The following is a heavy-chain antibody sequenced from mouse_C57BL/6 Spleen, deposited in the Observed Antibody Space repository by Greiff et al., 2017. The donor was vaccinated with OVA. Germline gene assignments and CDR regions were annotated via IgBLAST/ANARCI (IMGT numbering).Heavy chain of an antibody. CDR3: ARTIGGYDYDGGFAY. D-gene: IGHD2-4*01. J-gene: IGHJ3*01. CDR1: GYTFTSYW. V-gene: IGHV1-64*01. Sequence: QVQLQQPGAELVKPGASVKLSCKASGYTFTSYWMHWAKQRPGQGLEWIGMIHPNSGSTNYNEKFKSKATLTVDKSSSTAYMQLSSLTSEDSAVYYCARTIGGYDYDGGFAYWGQGTLVTVSA. CDR2: IHPNSGST.